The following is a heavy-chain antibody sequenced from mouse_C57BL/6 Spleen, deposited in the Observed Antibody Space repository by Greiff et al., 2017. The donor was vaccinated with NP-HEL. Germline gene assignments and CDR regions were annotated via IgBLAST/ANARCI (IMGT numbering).Heavy chain of an antibody. J-gene: IGHJ2*01. CDR2: ISDGGSYT. V-gene: IGHV5-4*01. D-gene: IGHD5-1*01. Sequence: EVHLVESGGGLVKPGGSLKLSCAASGFTFSSYAMSWVRQTPEKRLEWVATISDGGSYTYYPDNVKGRFTISRDNAKNNLYLQMSHLKSEDTAMYYCARAYPYFDYWGQGTTLTVSS. CDR1: GFTFSSYA. CDR3: ARAYPYFDY.